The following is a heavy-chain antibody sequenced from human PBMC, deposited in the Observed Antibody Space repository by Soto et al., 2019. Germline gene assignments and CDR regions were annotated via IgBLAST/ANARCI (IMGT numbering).Heavy chain of an antibody. CDR1: GFTFSSYG. V-gene: IGHV3-33*01. CDR2: IWYDGSNK. J-gene: IGHJ4*02. CDR3: ARDDYGDYGGQRFDY. D-gene: IGHD4-17*01. Sequence: QVQLVESGGGVVQPGRSLRLSCAASGFTFSSYGMHWVRQAPGKGLEWVAVIWYDGSNKYYADSVKGRFTISRDNSKNTLYLQMNSLRAEDTAVYYCARDDYGDYGGQRFDYWGQGTLVTVSS.